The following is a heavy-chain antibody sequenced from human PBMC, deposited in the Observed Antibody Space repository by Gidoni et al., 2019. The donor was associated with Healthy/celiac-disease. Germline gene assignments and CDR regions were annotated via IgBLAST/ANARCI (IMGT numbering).Heavy chain of an antibody. V-gene: IGHV4-34*01. CDR2: INHSGST. CDR1: GGSFSGYY. CDR3: ARSPTFSSGWHYYFDY. Sequence: QVQLQQWGAGLLKPSETLSLTCAVYGGSFSGYYWSWIRQPPGKGLEWIGEINHSGSTNYNPSLKSRVTIAVDTSKNQFSLKLSSVTAADTAVYYCARSPTFSSGWHYYFDYWGQGTLVTVSS. J-gene: IGHJ4*02. D-gene: IGHD6-19*01.